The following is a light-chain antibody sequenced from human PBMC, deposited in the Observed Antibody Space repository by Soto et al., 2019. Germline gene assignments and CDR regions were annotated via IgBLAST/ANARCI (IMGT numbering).Light chain of an antibody. CDR3: QQYYSTPWT. CDR1: QSVLYSSNNKNY. J-gene: IGKJ1*01. V-gene: IGKV4-1*01. CDR2: WAS. Sequence: DIVMTQSPDFLAVSLGERATINCKSSQSVLYSSNNKNYLVWYQQKPGQPPKLLIYWASIRESGVPDRFSGSGSGTDFTLTISSLQAEDVAVYYCQQYYSTPWTFGQGTKVEIK.